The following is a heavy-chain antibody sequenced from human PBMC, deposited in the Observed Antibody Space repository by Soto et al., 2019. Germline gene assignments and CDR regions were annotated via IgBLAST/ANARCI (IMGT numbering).Heavy chain of an antibody. CDR3: ARALFGEDGAGYFDY. CDR2: ISGLNGNT. V-gene: IGHV1-18*01. D-gene: IGHD3-10*01. CDR1: GYSFSTYG. J-gene: IGHJ4*02. Sequence: QVHLVQSGDAVKKPGASVKVSCKASGYSFSTYGISWVRQAPGQGLEWMGWISGLNGNTNYAQNLQGRVTMTTVTSTSTAYMELRSLGFDDTAMYYCARALFGEDGAGYFDYWGQGTLVTVSS.